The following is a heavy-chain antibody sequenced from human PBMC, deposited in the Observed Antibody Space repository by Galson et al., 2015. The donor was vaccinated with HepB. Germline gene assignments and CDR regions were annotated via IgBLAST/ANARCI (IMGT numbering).Heavy chain of an antibody. J-gene: IGHJ4*02. CDR1: GFAFSNSH. Sequence: SLRLSCAASGFAFSNSHMNWVRQAPGKGLEWLSYISSGSSGIIYYADSVKGRFTISRDNVKNSLYLQMNSLRAEDTAVYYCAASLIYYWGQGTLVTVSS. CDR3: AASLIYY. V-gene: IGHV3-48*01. CDR2: ISSGSSGII.